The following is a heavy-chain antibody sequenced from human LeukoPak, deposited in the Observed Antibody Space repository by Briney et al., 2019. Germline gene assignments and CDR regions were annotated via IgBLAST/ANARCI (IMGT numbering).Heavy chain of an antibody. CDR2: IRYDGSNK. CDR3: AKVSHYYDSSGYVDY. V-gene: IGHV3-30*02. J-gene: IGHJ4*02. D-gene: IGHD3-22*01. CDR1: GFTFSSYG. Sequence: GGSLRLSCAASGFTFSSYGMHWVRQAPGKGLEWVAFIRYDGSNKYYADSVKGRFTISRDNSKNTLYLQMNSLRAEDTAVYYCAKVSHYYDSSGYVDYWGQGTPVTVSS.